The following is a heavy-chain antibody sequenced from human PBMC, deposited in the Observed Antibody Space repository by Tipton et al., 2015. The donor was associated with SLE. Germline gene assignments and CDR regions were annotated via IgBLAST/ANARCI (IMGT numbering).Heavy chain of an antibody. CDR2: IYYSGST. Sequence: TLSLTCTVSGYSISTNNWWGWIRQPPGKGLEWIGYIYYSGSTNYNPSLKNRITMSVDMSRNQFSLRLNSVTALDTAVYFCAHARPPKFWGQGTLVTVSS. V-gene: IGHV4-28*06. CDR1: GYSISTNNW. J-gene: IGHJ4*02. CDR3: AHARPPKF.